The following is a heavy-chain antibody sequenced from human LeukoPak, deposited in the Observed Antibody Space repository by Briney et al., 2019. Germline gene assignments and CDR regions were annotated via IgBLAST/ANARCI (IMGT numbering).Heavy chain of an antibody. Sequence: SCKASGYTFTGYYMHWVRQAPGKGLEWVAVISYDGSNKYYADSVKGRFTISRDNSKNTLYLQMNSLRAEDTAVYYCARGLYWGQGTLVTVSS. J-gene: IGHJ4*02. CDR1: GYTFTGYY. V-gene: IGHV3-30-3*01. CDR3: ARGLY. CDR2: ISYDGSNK.